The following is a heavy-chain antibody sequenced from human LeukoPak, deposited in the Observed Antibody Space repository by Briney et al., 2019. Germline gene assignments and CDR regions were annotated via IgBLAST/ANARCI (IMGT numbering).Heavy chain of an antibody. CDR3: ARAPSEIGGYYPEYFRH. CDR2: IKSDGGT. Sequence: GGSLRLSCTASGLPFSSYEMNWVRQAPGKGLVWVSRIKSDGGTNYADSVKGRFTISRDNAKKTVSLQMNSLRPEDTGVYYCARAPSEIGGYYPEYFRHWGQGTLVTVSS. CDR1: GLPFSSYE. J-gene: IGHJ1*01. V-gene: IGHV3-74*01. D-gene: IGHD3-22*01.